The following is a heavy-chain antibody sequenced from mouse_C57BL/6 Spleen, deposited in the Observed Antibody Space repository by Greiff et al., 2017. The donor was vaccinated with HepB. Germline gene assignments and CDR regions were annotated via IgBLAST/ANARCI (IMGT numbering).Heavy chain of an antibody. J-gene: IGHJ3*01. CDR1: GYTFTSYW. D-gene: IGHD3-2*02. V-gene: IGHV1-50*01. CDR2: IDPSDSYT. Sequence: QVQLQQPGAELVKPGASVKLSCKASGYTFTSYWMQWVKQRPGQGLEWIGDIDPSDSYTNYNQTFKGKAALTVDTSSSTAYMQLSSLTSEDSAVYYGARYSAGYVAYWGKGTLVTVSA. CDR3: ARYSAGYVAY.